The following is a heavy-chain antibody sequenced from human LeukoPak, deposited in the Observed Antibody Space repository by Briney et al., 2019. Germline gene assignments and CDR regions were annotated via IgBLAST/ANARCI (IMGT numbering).Heavy chain of an antibody. V-gene: IGHV1-2*02. D-gene: IGHD3-10*01. CDR1: GYTFTDNY. J-gene: IGHJ4*02. CDR3: ARSPRGLGTLFFDF. Sequence: ASMKVSCKASGYTFTDNYLHWVRQAPGHGLEWMGWISPNTGTTNYAQNFQGRVTMTRDTSISTAYMELGRLRSDDTAMYYCARSPRGLGTLFFDFWGRGSLVPVPS. CDR2: ISPNTGTT.